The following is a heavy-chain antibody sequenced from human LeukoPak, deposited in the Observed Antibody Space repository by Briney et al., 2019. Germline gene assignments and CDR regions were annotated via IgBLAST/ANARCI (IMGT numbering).Heavy chain of an antibody. V-gene: IGHV2-5*01. D-gene: IGHD3-22*01. CDR1: GFPLSTSGVG. J-gene: IGHJ4*02. CDR3: AQSYDRSGHYYSRFDY. CDR2: IYWNDEK. Sequence: ESGPTLVKPTQTLTLTCTFSGFPLSTSGVGVGWIRQPPGKALEWLALIYWNDEKPSSPSLKSRLTITKDTSKNQVVLTMTNMDPVDTATYYYAQSYDRSGHYYSRFDYWGQGTLVTVSS.